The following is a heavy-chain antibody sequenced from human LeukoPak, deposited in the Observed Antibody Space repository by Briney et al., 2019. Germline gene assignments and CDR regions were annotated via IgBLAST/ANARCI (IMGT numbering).Heavy chain of an antibody. CDR1: GGTFSSYA. CDR2: IIPIFGTA. V-gene: IGHV1-69*13. Sequence: SVKVSCKASGGTFSSYAISWVRQAPGQGLEWMGGIIPIFGTANYAQKFQGRVTITADESTSTAYMELSSLRSEDTAVYYCASYNWNYGGAFDIWGQGTMVTVSS. D-gene: IGHD1-7*01. J-gene: IGHJ3*02. CDR3: ASYNWNYGGAFDI.